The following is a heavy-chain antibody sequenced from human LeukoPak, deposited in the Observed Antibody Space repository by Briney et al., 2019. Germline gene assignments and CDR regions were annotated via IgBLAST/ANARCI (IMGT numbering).Heavy chain of an antibody. V-gene: IGHV4-4*07. Sequence: LRLSCAASGFTFSDYYMSWIRQPAGKGLEWIGRIYSSGSTNYNPSLKSRVTMSVDTSKNQFSLKLSSVTAADTAVYYCARDDYSRNWGQGTLVTVST. CDR1: GFTFSDYY. D-gene: IGHD4-11*01. CDR3: ARDDYSRN. J-gene: IGHJ4*02. CDR2: IYSSGST.